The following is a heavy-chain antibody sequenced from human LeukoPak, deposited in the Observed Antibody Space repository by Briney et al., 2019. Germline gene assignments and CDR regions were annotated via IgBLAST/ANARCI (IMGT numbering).Heavy chain of an antibody. Sequence: PGGSLRLSCAVSGFTVSASYMSWVRQAPGKGLEWVSVIYSGGSTYYADSVKGRFTISRDNSKNTLYLQMNSLRAEDTAVYYCARGVAVAARFDYWGQGTLVTVSS. D-gene: IGHD6-19*01. CDR3: ARGVAVAARFDY. CDR1: GFTVSASY. V-gene: IGHV3-66*01. CDR2: IYSGGST. J-gene: IGHJ4*02.